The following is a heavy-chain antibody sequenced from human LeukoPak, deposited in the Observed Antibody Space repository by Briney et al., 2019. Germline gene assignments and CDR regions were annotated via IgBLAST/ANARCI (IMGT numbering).Heavy chain of an antibody. J-gene: IGHJ4*02. CDR3: ARHLNWSFDY. Sequence: SETLSLTCTVSGGSISSYYWSWIRQPPGKGLEWIGYIYYSGSTNYNPSLKSRVTISVDTSKNQFSLKLSSVTAADTAVYYCARHLNWSFDYWGKGTLVTVSS. D-gene: IGHD1-1*01. CDR2: IYYSGST. V-gene: IGHV4-59*01. CDR1: GGSISSYY.